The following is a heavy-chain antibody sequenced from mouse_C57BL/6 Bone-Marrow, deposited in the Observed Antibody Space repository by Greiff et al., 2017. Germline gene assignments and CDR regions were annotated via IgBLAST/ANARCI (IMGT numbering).Heavy chain of an antibody. Sequence: QVQLKESGAELARPGASVKLSCKASGYTFTSYGISWVKQRTGQGLEWIGEIYPRSGNTYYNEKFKGKAKLTADKSSSTAYMELRSLTSEDSAVYFCARGYYGSSYVLYWYFDVWGTGTTVTVSS. V-gene: IGHV1-81*01. CDR3: ARGYYGSSYVLYWYFDV. D-gene: IGHD1-1*01. J-gene: IGHJ1*03. CDR2: IYPRSGNT. CDR1: GYTFTSYG.